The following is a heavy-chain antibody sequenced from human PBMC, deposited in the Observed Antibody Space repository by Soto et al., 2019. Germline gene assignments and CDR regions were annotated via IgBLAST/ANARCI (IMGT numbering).Heavy chain of an antibody. V-gene: IGHV4-30-4*01. CDR2: IYYTGTT. CDR1: VDSISSGDYY. J-gene: IGHJ5*02. CDR3: ARVQGACSWFDP. Sequence: QVQLQESGPGLVKPSQTLSLTCTVSVDSISSGDYYWSWIRQPPGKGLEWIGFIYYTGTTYYNPFLRGRITISVDTPVNQFSLKPNSVTSADTAVYYCARVQGACSWFDPWGQGTLVTVSS. D-gene: IGHD2-15*01.